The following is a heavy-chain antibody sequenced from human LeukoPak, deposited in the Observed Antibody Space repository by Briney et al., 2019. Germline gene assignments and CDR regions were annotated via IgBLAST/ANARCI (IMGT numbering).Heavy chain of an antibody. CDR3: ARVDYGVAMLRH. CDR2: ISSSGNSI. V-gene: IGHV3-48*03. D-gene: IGHD4-17*01. J-gene: IGHJ4*02. CDR1: GFTFSNYE. Sequence: GGSLRLSCVVSGFTFSNYEMNWVRQAPGKGLEWVSYISSSGNSIYYVDSVKARFTISRDNAKNSLYLQMNSLRAEDTAVYYCARVDYGVAMLRHWGQGTLVTVSS.